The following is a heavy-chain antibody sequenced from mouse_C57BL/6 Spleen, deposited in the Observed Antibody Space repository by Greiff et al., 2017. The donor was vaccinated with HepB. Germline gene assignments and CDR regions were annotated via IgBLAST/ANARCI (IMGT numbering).Heavy chain of an antibody. Sequence: VMLVESGPELVKPGASVKISCKASGYAFSSSWMNWVKQRPGKGLEWIGRIYPGDGDTNYNGKFKGKATLTADKSSSTAYMQLSSLTSEDSAVYFCARDYGNYGGYFDYWGQGTTLTVSS. V-gene: IGHV1-82*01. D-gene: IGHD2-1*01. CDR1: GYAFSSSW. CDR2: IYPGDGDT. CDR3: ARDYGNYGGYFDY. J-gene: IGHJ2*01.